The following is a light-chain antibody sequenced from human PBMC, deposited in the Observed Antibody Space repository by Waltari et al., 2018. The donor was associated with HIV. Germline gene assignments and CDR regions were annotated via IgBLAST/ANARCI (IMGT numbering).Light chain of an antibody. J-gene: IGLJ2*01. CDR1: SSDVGRYNF. CDR2: EVS. V-gene: IGLV2-14*01. CDR3: SSYTNTTTLVL. Sequence: QSALAQPASVSGSPGQSITISCTGTSSDVGRYNFVHWYQQHPGKAPKLMIYEVSNRPSGVSYRFSGSKSGNTASLTISGLQAEDDADYYCSSYTNTTTLVLFGGGTKLTVL.